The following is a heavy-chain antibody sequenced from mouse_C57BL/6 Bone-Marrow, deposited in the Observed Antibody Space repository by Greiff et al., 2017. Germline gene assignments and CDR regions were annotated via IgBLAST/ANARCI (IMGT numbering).Heavy chain of an antibody. CDR3: ARGIYYYGSSYGGWYFDV. CDR2: ITPSSGYT. J-gene: IGHJ1*03. V-gene: IGHV1-7*01. CDR1: GYTFTSYW. D-gene: IGHD1-1*01. Sequence: VQGVESGAELAKPGASVKLSCKASGYTFTSYWMHWVKQRPGQGLEWIGYITPSSGYTKYNQKFKDKATLTADKSSSTAYMQLSSLTYEDSAVYYCARGIYYYGSSYGGWYFDVWGTGTTVTVSS.